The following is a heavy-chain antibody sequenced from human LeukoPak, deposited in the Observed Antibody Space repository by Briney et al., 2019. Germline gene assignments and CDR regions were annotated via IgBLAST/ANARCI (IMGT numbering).Heavy chain of an antibody. J-gene: IGHJ4*02. Sequence: SETLSLTCTVSGGSISSGSYYWSWIRQPAGKGLEWIGRIYTSGSTNYNPSLKSRVTISVDTSKNQFSLKLSSVTAADTAVYYCARSGYSSSSGRDYWGQGTLVTVSS. CDR2: IYTSGST. CDR1: GGSISSGSYY. D-gene: IGHD6-6*01. V-gene: IGHV4-61*02. CDR3: ARSGYSSSSGRDY.